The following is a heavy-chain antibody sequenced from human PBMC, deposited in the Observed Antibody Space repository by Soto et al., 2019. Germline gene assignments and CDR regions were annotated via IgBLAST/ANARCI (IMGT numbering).Heavy chain of an antibody. CDR2: TYYRSKWYN. J-gene: IGHJ4*02. CDR3: ARHYSSSHPVREIFDY. Sequence: SQTLSLTCAISGDSVSSNSAAWNWIRQSPSRGLEWLGRTYYRSKWYNDYAVSVKSRITINPDTSKNQFSLQLNSVTPEDTAVYYCARHYSSSHPVREIFDYWGQGTLVTVSS. D-gene: IGHD6-6*01. CDR1: GDSVSSNSAA. V-gene: IGHV6-1*01.